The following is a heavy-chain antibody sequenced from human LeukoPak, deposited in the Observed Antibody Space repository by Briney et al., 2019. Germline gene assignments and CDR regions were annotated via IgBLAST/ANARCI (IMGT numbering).Heavy chain of an antibody. CDR3: ARLEMGTLSFDY. V-gene: IGHV1-18*01. CDR1: GYTFTSYG. J-gene: IGHJ4*02. Sequence: VSVKVSCKASGYTFTSYGISWVRQAPGQGLEWMGWISAYNGNTNYAQKLQGRVTMTTDTSTSTAYMELRSLRSDDTAVYYCARLEMGTLSFDYWGQGTLVTVSP. CDR2: ISAYNGNT. D-gene: IGHD1-1*01.